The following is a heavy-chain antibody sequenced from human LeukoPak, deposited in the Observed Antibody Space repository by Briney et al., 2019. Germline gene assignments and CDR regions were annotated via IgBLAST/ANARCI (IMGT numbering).Heavy chain of an antibody. CDR2: ISSSGSTI. Sequence: GGSLRLSCAASGFTFSSYEMNWVRQAPGKGLEWVSYISSSGSTIYYADSVKGRFTISRDNAKNSLYLQVNSLRAEDTAVYYCARVGTWIQLWLDYWGQGTLVTVSS. CDR3: ARVGTWIQLWLDY. CDR1: GFTFSSYE. J-gene: IGHJ4*02. V-gene: IGHV3-48*03. D-gene: IGHD5-18*01.